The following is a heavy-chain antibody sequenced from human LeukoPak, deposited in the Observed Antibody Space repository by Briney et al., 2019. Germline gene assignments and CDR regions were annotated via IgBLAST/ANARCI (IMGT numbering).Heavy chain of an antibody. V-gene: IGHV3-21*01. CDR3: AADGIAAAGSRADY. CDR2: ISSSSSYI. CDR1: GFTFTSYS. D-gene: IGHD6-13*01. J-gene: IGHJ4*02. Sequence: GGSLRLSCAASGFTFTSYSMNWVRQAPGQGLEWVSSISSSSSYINYADSVKGRFTISRDNAKNSLYLQMNSLRAEDTAVYYCAADGIAAAGSRADYWGQGTLVTVSS.